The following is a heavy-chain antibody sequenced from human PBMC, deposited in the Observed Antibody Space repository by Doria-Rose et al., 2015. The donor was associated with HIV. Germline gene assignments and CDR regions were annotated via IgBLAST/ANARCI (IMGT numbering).Heavy chain of an antibody. V-gene: IGHV2-26*01. J-gene: IGHJ4*02. Sequence: VQLVQSGPVLVKPTETLTLTCTVSGVSLSSPGMGVSWIRQPPGKALEWLANIFSDDERSYKTSLKSRLTISRGTSKSQVVLTMTDMDPVDTATYYCARIKSSRWYHKYYFGFWGQGTLVIVSA. CDR3: ARIKSSRWYHKYYFGF. D-gene: IGHD6-13*01. CDR1: GVSLSSPGMG. CDR2: IFSDDER.